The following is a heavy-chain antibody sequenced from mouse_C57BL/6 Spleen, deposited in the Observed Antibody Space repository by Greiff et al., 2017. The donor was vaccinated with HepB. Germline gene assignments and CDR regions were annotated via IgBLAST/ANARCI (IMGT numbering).Heavy chain of an antibody. D-gene: IGHD4-1*01. Sequence: EVQLLESGPGLVKPSQSLSLTCSVTGYSITSGYYWNWIRQFPGNKLEWMGYISYDGSNNYNPSLKNRISITRDTSKNQFFLKLNSVTTEDTATYYCASLELGLFAYWGQGTLVTVSA. CDR1: GYSITSGYY. J-gene: IGHJ3*01. CDR3: ASLELGLFAY. V-gene: IGHV3-6*01. CDR2: ISYDGSN.